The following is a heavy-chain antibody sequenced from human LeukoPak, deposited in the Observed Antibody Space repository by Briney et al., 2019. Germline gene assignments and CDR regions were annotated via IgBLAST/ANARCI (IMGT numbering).Heavy chain of an antibody. CDR1: GFTFSSYA. CDR2: ISSNGGST. J-gene: IGHJ4*02. Sequence: GGSLRLSCSASGFTFSSYAMHWVRQAPGKGLEYVSAISSNGGSTYYADSVKGRFTISRDNSKNTLYLQMSCLRAEDTAVYYCVKVPDYDILTGYLDYWGQGTLVTVSS. D-gene: IGHD3-9*01. V-gene: IGHV3-64D*06. CDR3: VKVPDYDILTGYLDY.